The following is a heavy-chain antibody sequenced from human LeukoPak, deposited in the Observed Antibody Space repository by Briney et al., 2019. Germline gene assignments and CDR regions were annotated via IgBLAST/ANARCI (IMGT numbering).Heavy chain of an antibody. Sequence: SVKVSCKASGGTFSSYAISWVRQAPGQGLEWMGGIIPILGTANYAQKFQGRVTITTDESTSTAYMELSSLRSEDTAVYYCARALGYCSSTSCYSNYYYMDVWGKGTTVTVSS. CDR2: IIPILGTA. D-gene: IGHD2-2*01. CDR3: ARALGYCSSTSCYSNYYYMDV. V-gene: IGHV1-69*05. CDR1: GGTFSSYA. J-gene: IGHJ6*03.